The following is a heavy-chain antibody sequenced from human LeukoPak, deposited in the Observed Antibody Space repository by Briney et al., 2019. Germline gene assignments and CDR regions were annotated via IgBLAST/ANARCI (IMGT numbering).Heavy chain of an antibody. Sequence: SETLSLTCTVSGGSISGYYWICIRQPPGKGLEWIAYIHYTGRANYSPSFKSRATISVDTSKNQFSLRLSSVTTADTGVYYCARHKALHKGDAFDIWGQGTMVTVSS. J-gene: IGHJ3*02. CDR1: GGSISGYY. V-gene: IGHV4-59*08. CDR3: ARHKALHKGDAFDI. CDR2: IHYTGRA.